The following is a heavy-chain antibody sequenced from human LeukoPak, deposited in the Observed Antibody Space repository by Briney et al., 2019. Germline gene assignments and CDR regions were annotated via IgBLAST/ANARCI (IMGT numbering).Heavy chain of an antibody. CDR3: ARDVRGVIIPPYYYYMDV. CDR2: INVSGGST. Sequence: ASVKVSCKASGYSFTSYYMHWVRQAPGQGLEWMGIINVSGGSTTYAQKFQGRVTMTRDMSTSTVYMELSSLRSEDTAVYYCARDVRGVIIPPYYYYMDVWGKGTTVTVSS. D-gene: IGHD3-10*02. CDR1: GYSFTSYY. J-gene: IGHJ6*03. V-gene: IGHV1-46*01.